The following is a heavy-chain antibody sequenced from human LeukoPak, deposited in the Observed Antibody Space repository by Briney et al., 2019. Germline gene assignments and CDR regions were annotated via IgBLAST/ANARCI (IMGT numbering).Heavy chain of an antibody. D-gene: IGHD4-17*01. CDR1: GFTFSSYG. CDR3: ARGTTVTTNFDY. Sequence: GGSLRLSCAASGFTFSSYGMHWVRQAPGKGLEWVAVIWYDGSNKYYADSVKGRFTISRDNSENTLYLQMNSLRAEDTAVYYCARGTTVTTNFDYWGQGTLVTVSS. J-gene: IGHJ4*02. CDR2: IWYDGSNK. V-gene: IGHV3-33*01.